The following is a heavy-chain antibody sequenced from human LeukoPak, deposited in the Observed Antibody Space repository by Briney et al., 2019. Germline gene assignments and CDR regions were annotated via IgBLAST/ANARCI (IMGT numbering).Heavy chain of an antibody. J-gene: IGHJ5*02. Sequence: PSETLSLTCAVYGGSFSGYYWSWIRQPPGKGLEWIGEINHSGSTNYNPSLKSRVTISVDTSKNQFSLKLSSVTAADTAVYYCARGPHYLAKYCSGGSCPRGRNWFDPWGQGTLVTVSS. CDR1: GGSFSGYY. D-gene: IGHD2-15*01. CDR3: ARGPHYLAKYCSGGSCPRGRNWFDP. CDR2: INHSGST. V-gene: IGHV4-34*01.